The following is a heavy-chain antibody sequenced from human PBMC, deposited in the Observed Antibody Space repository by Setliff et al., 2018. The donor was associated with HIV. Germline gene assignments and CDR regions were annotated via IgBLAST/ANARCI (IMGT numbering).Heavy chain of an antibody. CDR1: GFTVSSNY. CDR2: IYSGGTT. J-gene: IGHJ4*03. CDR3: ARSPQGGYFDY. Sequence: GESLRFSCAASGFTVSSNYMNWVRQAPGKGLEWVSIIYSGGTTYYADSVKGRFTISRDNSKNTLYLQMNSLRVEDTAVYHCARSPQGGYFDYWGQGTLVTVSS. V-gene: IGHV3-53*01.